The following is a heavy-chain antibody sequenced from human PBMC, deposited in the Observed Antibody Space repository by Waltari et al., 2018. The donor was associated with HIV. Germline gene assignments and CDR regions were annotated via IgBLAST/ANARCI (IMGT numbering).Heavy chain of an antibody. CDR3: AHRLSNYGYFDY. CDR1: GFSPITSGVS. Sequence: QLTLTESGPTLVKPTQTLTLTCSFSGFSPITSGVSVGWLRQPPGKALEWLALIYWENDKSYSPSLKSRLTITKDTSKNQVVLTMTNMDPVDTATYYCAHRLSNYGYFDYWGQGTLVTVSS. CDR2: IYWENDK. D-gene: IGHD4-4*01. J-gene: IGHJ4*02. V-gene: IGHV2-5*02.